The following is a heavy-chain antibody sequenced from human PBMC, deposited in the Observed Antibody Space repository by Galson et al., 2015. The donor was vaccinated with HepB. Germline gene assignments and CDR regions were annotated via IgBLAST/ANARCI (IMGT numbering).Heavy chain of an antibody. D-gene: IGHD1-1*01. J-gene: IGHJ4*02. CDR2: IKEDGSTK. CDR3: AREYN. CDR1: GFSFSSNW. V-gene: IGHV3-7*03. Sequence: SLRLSCAASGFSFSSNWMSWVRQTPGKGLEWVAGIKEDGSTKYYVDSVKGRFTISRDNAKASLFLRMDSLRGEDTAVYYCAREYNWGQGALVSVSS.